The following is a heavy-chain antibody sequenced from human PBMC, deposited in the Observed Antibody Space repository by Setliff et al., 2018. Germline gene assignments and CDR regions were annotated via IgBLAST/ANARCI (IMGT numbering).Heavy chain of an antibody. V-gene: IGHV1-18*01. J-gene: IGHJ5*02. CDR1: GYTFSTYG. D-gene: IGHD2-2*01. CDR2: ISAYNGNT. Sequence: ASVKVSCKDSGYTFSTYGISWVRQAPGQGLEWMGWISAYNGNTNYAQKLQGRVTMTTDTSTSTAYMELRSLRSDDTAVYYCAREKGPAAHWNWFDPWGQGTLVTVSS. CDR3: AREKGPAAHWNWFDP.